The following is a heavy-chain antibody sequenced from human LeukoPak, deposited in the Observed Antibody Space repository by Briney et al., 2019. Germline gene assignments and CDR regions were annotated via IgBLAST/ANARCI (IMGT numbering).Heavy chain of an antibody. CDR3: ARDYVDTAMVGRFFDY. CDR2: VSYDGSNK. Sequence: GGSLRLSCAASGFTFSSYAMHWVRQAPGKGLEWVAVVSYDGSNKYYADSVKGRFTISRDNSKNTLYLQMNSLRAEDTAVYYCARDYVDTAMVGRFFDYWGQGTLVTVSS. J-gene: IGHJ4*02. D-gene: IGHD5-18*01. V-gene: IGHV3-30*04. CDR1: GFTFSSYA.